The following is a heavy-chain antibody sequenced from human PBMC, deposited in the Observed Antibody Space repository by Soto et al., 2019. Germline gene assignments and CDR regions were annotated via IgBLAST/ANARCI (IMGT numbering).Heavy chain of an antibody. V-gene: IGHV3-33*01. J-gene: IGHJ5*02. D-gene: IGHD3-9*01. CDR3: ARDLSAYYDILTGSVDP. Sequence: GGSLRLSCAASGFTFSSYGMHWVRQAPGKGLEWVAVIWYDGSNKYYADSVKGRFTISRDNSKNTLYLQMNSLRAEDTAVYYCARDLSAYYDILTGSVDPWGQGTLVTVSS. CDR2: IWYDGSNK. CDR1: GFTFSSYG.